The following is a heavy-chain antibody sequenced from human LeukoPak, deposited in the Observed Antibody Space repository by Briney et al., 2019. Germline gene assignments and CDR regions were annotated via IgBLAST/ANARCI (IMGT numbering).Heavy chain of an antibody. CDR1: GGSISSYY. CDR3: ARIAGDYYDSSGYYPNWFDP. Sequence: SETLSLTCTVSGGSISSYYWSWIRQPPGKGLEWIGYIYYSGSTNYKPSLKSRVTISVDTSKNQFSLKLSSVTAADTAVYYCARIAGDYYDSSGYYPNWFDPWGQGTLVTVSS. J-gene: IGHJ5*02. V-gene: IGHV4-59*01. D-gene: IGHD3-22*01. CDR2: IYYSGST.